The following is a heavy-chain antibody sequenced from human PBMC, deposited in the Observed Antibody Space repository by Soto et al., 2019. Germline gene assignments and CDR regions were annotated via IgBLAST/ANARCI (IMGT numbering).Heavy chain of an antibody. J-gene: IGHJ6*02. D-gene: IGHD1-26*01. CDR3: APHLGTSGRSSYGMDG. V-gene: IGHV6-1*01. Sequence: PSQTLSLTCAISGDRVSSNSAAWNWIRQSPSRGLEWLGRTYYRSKWYNDYAVSVKSRITINPDTSKNQFSLQLNSVTPEDTAVYYCAPHLGTSGRSSYGMDGWGQGTTVTVSS. CDR1: GDRVSSNSAA. CDR2: TYYRSKWYN.